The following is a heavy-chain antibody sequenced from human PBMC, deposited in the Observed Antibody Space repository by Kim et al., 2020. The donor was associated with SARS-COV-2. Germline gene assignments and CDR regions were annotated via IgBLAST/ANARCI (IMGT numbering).Heavy chain of an antibody. CDR1: GFTFSSYE. Sequence: GGYLRLSCAASGFTFSSYEMNWVRQAPGKGLEWVSFISSSGNTIYYADSVKGRFTISRDNAKNSLYLQMNSLRAEDTAVYYCAREWRSITIFGVVISGMDVWGRGTTDTVSS. J-gene: IGHJ6*02. CDR2: ISSSGNTI. CDR3: AREWRSITIFGVVISGMDV. D-gene: IGHD3-3*01. V-gene: IGHV3-48*03.